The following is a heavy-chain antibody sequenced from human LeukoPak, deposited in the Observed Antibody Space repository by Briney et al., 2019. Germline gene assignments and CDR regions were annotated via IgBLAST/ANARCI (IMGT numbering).Heavy chain of an antibody. CDR2: IYQSGST. J-gene: IGHJ4*02. CDR3: ARGGNSAWYFDY. D-gene: IGHD6-19*01. CDR1: GDSITSTNW. V-gene: IGHV4-4*02. Sequence: SETLPLTCAVSGDSITSTNWWTWVRQPPGKGLEWIGEIYQSGSTNYNPSLKRRVTISLDRSRNQFSLRLNSVTAADTAVYYCARGGNSAWYFDYWGQGTLVTVSS.